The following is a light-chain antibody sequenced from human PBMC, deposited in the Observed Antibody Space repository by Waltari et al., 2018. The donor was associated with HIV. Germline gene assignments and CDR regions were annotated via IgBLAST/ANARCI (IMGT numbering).Light chain of an antibody. Sequence: QSALTQPRSVSGSPGQSVAISCTGTSSDVCGYNSLSWYQQHPGKALKLMMYDVTKRPSGVPDRFSGSKSGNTASLTISGLQAEDEADYYCCSYAGSYTFVFGGGTKLTVL. CDR2: DVT. J-gene: IGLJ3*02. CDR3: CSYAGSYTFV. V-gene: IGLV2-11*01. CDR1: SSDVCGYNS.